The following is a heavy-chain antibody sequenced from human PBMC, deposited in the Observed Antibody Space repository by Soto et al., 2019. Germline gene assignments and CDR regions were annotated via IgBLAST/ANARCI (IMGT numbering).Heavy chain of an antibody. V-gene: IGHV3-23*01. CDR1: GFTFSSYA. Sequence: GGSLRLSCAASGFTFSSYAMSWVRQAPGKGLEWVSAISGSGGSTFYADSVKGRFTISRDNSKNTLYLQINSLRAEDTSVYDCAKEPRAASYMDVWGKGTTVTVSS. CDR3: AKEPRAASYMDV. J-gene: IGHJ6*03. CDR2: ISGSGGST.